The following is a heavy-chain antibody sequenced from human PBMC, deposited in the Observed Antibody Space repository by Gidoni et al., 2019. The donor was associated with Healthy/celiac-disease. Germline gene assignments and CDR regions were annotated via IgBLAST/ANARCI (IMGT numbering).Heavy chain of an antibody. J-gene: IGHJ3*02. CDR2: ISYDGSNK. Sequence: VQLVESGGGVVQPGRSLRLSCAASGFTFSSYAMHWVRQAPGKGLEWVAVISYDGSNKYYADSVKGRFTISRDNSKNTLYLQMNSLRAEDTAVYYCARGWYSSGWYDAFDIWGQGTMVTVSS. CDR1: GFTFSSYA. D-gene: IGHD6-19*01. V-gene: IGHV3-30-3*01. CDR3: ARGWYSSGWYDAFDI.